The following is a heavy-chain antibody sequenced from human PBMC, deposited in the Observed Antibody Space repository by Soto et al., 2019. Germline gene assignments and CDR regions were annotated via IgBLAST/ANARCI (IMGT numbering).Heavy chain of an antibody. D-gene: IGHD6-19*01. CDR3: AREGAVAGTGFGY. V-gene: IGHV4-59*01. Sequence: SETLSLTCTVSDVSISGYYWSWIRQPPGKGLEWIGYIYYSGITNYNPSLKSRVTMSVDTSKNQFSLKLSSVTAADTAVYYCAREGAVAGTGFGYWGQGALVSVSS. CDR1: DVSISGYY. J-gene: IGHJ4*02. CDR2: IYYSGIT.